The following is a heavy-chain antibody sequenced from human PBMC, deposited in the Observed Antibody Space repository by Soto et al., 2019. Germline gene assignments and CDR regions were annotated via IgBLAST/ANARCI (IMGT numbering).Heavy chain of an antibody. V-gene: IGHV3-7*01. Sequence: GGSLRLSCAASGFTFSTYWMDWVRQTPGKGLEWVANINQDGSKKNYVDSVKGRFTISRDNAKNSLYLQMSSLTAEDSALYYCSRSLNSWGQGTLVTVS. CDR3: SRSLNS. CDR1: GFTFSTYW. J-gene: IGHJ4*02. CDR2: INQDGSKK.